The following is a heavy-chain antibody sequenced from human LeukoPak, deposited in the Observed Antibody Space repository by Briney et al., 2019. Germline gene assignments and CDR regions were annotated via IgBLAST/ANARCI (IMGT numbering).Heavy chain of an antibody. J-gene: IGHJ4*02. CDR1: GFTVSSNY. V-gene: IGHV3-53*01. Sequence: GGSLRLSCAASGFTVSSNYMSWVRQAPGKGLEWVSLIYSGGGTYYADSVKGRFTISRDKSRNTQYLQMNSLRAEDTAVYYCVRGPGYPGGKLDYWGQGTLVTVSS. D-gene: IGHD3-16*01. CDR3: VRGPGYPGGKLDY. CDR2: IYSGGGT.